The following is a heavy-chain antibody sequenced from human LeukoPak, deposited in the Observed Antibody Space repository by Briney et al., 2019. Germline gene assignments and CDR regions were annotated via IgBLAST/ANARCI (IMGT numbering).Heavy chain of an antibody. V-gene: IGHV3-21*01. J-gene: IGHJ3*02. CDR2: IYSTTTYI. D-gene: IGHD5-24*01. CDR3: ARDQFIHAFDI. Sequence: PGRSLRLSCAASGFTFSSFSMNWVRQAPGKGLEWVSSIYSTTTYIYYADSVKGRFTISRDNAKNSLYLQMNSLRAEDTAVYYCARDQFIHAFDIWGQGTMVTVSS. CDR1: GFTFSSFS.